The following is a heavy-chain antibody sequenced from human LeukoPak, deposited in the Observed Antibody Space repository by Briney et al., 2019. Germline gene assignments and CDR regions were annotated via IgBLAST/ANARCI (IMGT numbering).Heavy chain of an antibody. CDR2: ISYDGSNK. Sequence: GGSLRLSCAVSGFTFSSYAMHWVRQAPGKGLEWVAVISYDGSNKYYADSAKGRFTISRDNSKNTLYLQMNSLRAEDTAVYYCARDHEGRVAGPYYYYYGMDVWGQGTTVTVSS. V-gene: IGHV3-30-3*01. J-gene: IGHJ6*02. CDR3: ARDHEGRVAGPYYYYYGMDV. D-gene: IGHD6-19*01. CDR1: GFTFSSYA.